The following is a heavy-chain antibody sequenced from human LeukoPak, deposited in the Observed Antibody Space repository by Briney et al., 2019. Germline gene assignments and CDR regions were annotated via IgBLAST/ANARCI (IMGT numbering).Heavy chain of an antibody. J-gene: IGHJ4*02. V-gene: IGHV4-59*01. CDR1: GGSISSYY. Sequence: SETLSITCTVSGGSISSYYWSWIRQPPGKGLEWIGYIYYSGSTNYNPSLKSRVTISVDTSKNQFSLKLSSVTAADTALYYCARDHGDKAFDYWGQGTLVTVSS. D-gene: IGHD4-23*01. CDR2: IYYSGST. CDR3: ARDHGDKAFDY.